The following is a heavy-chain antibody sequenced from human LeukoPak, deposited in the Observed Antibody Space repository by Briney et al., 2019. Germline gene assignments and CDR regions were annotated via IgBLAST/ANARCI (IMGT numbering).Heavy chain of an antibody. CDR2: INPDSGGT. J-gene: IGHJ6*02. Sequence: ASVKVSCKASGYTFSDIQMHWERQAPGQGLEWMGWINPDSGGTNYAQKFQGRVTMTRDTSISTAYMELSGLTSDDTAVYYCARSGGMDVWGPGTAVTVSS. CDR1: GYTFSDIQ. CDR3: ARSGGMDV. V-gene: IGHV1-2*02. D-gene: IGHD3-10*01.